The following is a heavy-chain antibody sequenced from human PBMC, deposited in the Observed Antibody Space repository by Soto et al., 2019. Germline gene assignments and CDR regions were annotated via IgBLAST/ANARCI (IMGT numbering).Heavy chain of an antibody. J-gene: IGHJ3*02. D-gene: IGHD2-21*01. CDR1: GGTFSTYS. CDR3: TIGSWSGEVFDI. CDR2: IIPMLGIA. V-gene: IGHV1-69*02. Sequence: QVQLVQSGAEVKKPGSAVKVSCKDYGGTFSTYSMFWVRQAPGQGLEWMGRIIPMLGIANYAQKFQGRVTITADKSTGTAYMELSSLRSEDTALYYCTIGSWSGEVFDIWGHGTMVTVSS.